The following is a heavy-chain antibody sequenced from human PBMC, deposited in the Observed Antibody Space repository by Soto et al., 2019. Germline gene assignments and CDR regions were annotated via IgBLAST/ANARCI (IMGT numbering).Heavy chain of an antibody. J-gene: IGHJ4*02. V-gene: IGHV1-46*01. Sequence: ASVKFSCTASGSTFTSYYMHWVRQAPGQGLEWMGIINPSGGSTSYAQKFQGRVTMTRDTSTSTVYMELSSLRSEDTAVYYCARASSSSGQDYWGQGTLVTGSS. CDR1: GSTFTSYY. CDR2: INPSGGST. CDR3: ARASSSSGQDY. D-gene: IGHD6-6*01.